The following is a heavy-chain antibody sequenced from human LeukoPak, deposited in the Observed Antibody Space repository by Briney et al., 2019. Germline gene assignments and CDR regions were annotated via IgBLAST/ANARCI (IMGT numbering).Heavy chain of an antibody. D-gene: IGHD5-12*01. CDR2: IYYSGST. V-gene: IGHV4-30-4*08. CDR3: PSGMTSGYDYPYYFDY. J-gene: IGHJ4*02. Sequence: SQTLSLTCTVSGGSISSGDYYWSWIRQPPGKGLEWIGYIYYSGSTYYNPSLKSRVTISVDTSKNQFSLKLSSVTAADTPVYYCPSGMTSGYDYPYYFDYWGQGTLVTVSP. CDR1: GGSISSGDYY.